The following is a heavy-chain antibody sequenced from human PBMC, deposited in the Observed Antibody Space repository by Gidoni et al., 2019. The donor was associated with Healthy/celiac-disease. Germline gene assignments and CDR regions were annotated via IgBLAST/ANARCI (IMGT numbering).Heavy chain of an antibody. Sequence: QVQLQESGPGLVKPSQTLSLTCTVSGGSISSGGYYWSWIRQHPGKGLEWIGYIYYSGSTYYNPSLKSRVTISVDTSKNQFSLKLSSVTAADTVVYYCGRGYCSSISCSLFDPWGQGTLVTVSS. CDR3: GRGYCSSISCSLFDP. CDR2: IYYSGST. CDR1: GGSISSGGYY. D-gene: IGHD2-2*01. J-gene: IGHJ5*02. V-gene: IGHV4-31*03.